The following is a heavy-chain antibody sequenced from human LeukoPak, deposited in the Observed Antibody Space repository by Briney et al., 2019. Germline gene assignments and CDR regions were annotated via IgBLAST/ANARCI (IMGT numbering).Heavy chain of an antibody. CDR3: ARGLPIRSDY. CDR2: IYSGGTT. Sequence: GGSLRLSCAASGFTVSSDYMSWVRQAPGKGLEWVSVIYSGGTTYYADSVKGRFTISRDNSKNTLHLQMNSLRAEDTAVYYCARGLPIRSDYWGQGTLVTVSS. J-gene: IGHJ4*02. V-gene: IGHV3-66*01. CDR1: GFTVSSDY.